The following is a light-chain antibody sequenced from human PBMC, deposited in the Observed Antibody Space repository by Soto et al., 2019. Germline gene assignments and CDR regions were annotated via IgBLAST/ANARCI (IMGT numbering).Light chain of an antibody. J-gene: IGLJ2*01. CDR3: ATWDDSLDGPV. Sequence: QSVLTQPPSASGIPGQRVTISCSGTSSNIGTNSVMWYQHFPGAAPRLLIYNNDQRPSGVPDRFSGSKSGTSASLIISGLQSEDEAAYHCATWDDSLDGPVFGGGTKLTVL. CDR2: NND. V-gene: IGLV1-44*01. CDR1: SSNIGTNS.